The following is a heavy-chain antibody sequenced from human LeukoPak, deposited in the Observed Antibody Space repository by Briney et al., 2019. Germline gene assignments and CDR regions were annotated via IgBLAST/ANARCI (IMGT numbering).Heavy chain of an antibody. CDR2: ISGSGGST. CDR3: ASERNDDFWSGFFSFDN. Sequence: AGGSLRLSCAASGFTFSSYAMSWVRQAPGKGLEWVSAISGSGGSTYYADSVKGRFTISRDNSKNTVYLQMNSLRAEDTGMYYCASERNDDFWSGFFSFDNWGQGTLVTVSS. V-gene: IGHV3-23*01. D-gene: IGHD3-3*01. CDR1: GFTFSSYA. J-gene: IGHJ4*02.